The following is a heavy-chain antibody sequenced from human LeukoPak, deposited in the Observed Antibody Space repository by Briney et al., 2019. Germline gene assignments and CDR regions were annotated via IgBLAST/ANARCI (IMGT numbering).Heavy chain of an antibody. Sequence: ASVKVSCKASGYTFSSYYMHWVRQAPGQGLEWMGKINPSGNSTTYAQKFQGRVTMTRDTSTRTVYMELSSLRSEDTAVYYCARGDSSEYYWRTWDYWGQGTLVTVSS. CDR2: INPSGNST. J-gene: IGHJ4*02. D-gene: IGHD3-22*01. CDR3: ARGDSSEYYWRTWDY. CDR1: GYTFSSYY. V-gene: IGHV1-46*01.